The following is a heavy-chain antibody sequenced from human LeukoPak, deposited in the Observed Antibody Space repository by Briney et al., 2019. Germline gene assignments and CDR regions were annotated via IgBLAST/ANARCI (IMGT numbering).Heavy chain of an antibody. D-gene: IGHD1-26*01. V-gene: IGHV3-33*06. CDR1: GFTFSTYW. J-gene: IGHJ4*02. Sequence: GGSLRLSCAASGFTFSTYWMTWVRQAPGKGLEWVAVIWYDGSNKYYADSVKGRFTISRDNSQNTLYLQMNSLRVEDTAVYYCAKDTGLVGATRYYFDYWGQGTLVTVSS. CDR2: IWYDGSNK. CDR3: AKDTGLVGATRYYFDY.